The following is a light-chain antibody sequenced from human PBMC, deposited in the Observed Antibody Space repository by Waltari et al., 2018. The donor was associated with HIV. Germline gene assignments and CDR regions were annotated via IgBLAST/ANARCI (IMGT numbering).Light chain of an antibody. CDR3: QQYDSTPLT. CDR2: WAS. V-gene: IGKV4-1*01. CDR1: QSVFYSITNKNS. J-gene: IGKJ4*01. Sequence: DIVMTQSPDSLAASLGERAPTNCKSSQSVFYSITNKNSLALYHPQPGPPPTFLIYWASTRECGVPDRFSGSGSGTDVTLTISSLQAEDVTLYCCQQYDSTPLTFGGGTKVEIK.